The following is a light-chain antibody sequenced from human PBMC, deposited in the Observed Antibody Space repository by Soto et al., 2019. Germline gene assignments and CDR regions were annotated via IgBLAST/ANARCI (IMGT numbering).Light chain of an antibody. V-gene: IGLV4-69*01. CDR2: FNTDGSH. Sequence: QAVLTQSPSASASLGASVKLTCTLSSGHSSHAIAWHQQQPEKGPRYLMKFNTDGSHSKGDGIPDRFSGSSSGTERYLTISSLQSEDEADYYCQTWGTGIRVFGGGTKVTVL. CDR3: QTWGTGIRV. CDR1: SGHSSHA. J-gene: IGLJ2*01.